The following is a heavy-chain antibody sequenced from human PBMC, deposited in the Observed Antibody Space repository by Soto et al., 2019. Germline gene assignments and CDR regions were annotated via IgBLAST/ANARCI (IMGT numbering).Heavy chain of an antibody. CDR1: GYTFTGYY. CDR2: INPNSGGT. V-gene: IGHV1-2*04. Sequence: ASVKVSCKASGYTFTGYYMHWVRQAPGQGLEWMGWINPNSGGTNYAQKFQGWVTMTRDTSISTAYMELSRLRSDDTAVYYCARDGLCSGGSCYSPDTAMVHNYYYGMDVWGQGTTVTVSS. D-gene: IGHD2-15*01. J-gene: IGHJ6*02. CDR3: ARDGLCSGGSCYSPDTAMVHNYYYGMDV.